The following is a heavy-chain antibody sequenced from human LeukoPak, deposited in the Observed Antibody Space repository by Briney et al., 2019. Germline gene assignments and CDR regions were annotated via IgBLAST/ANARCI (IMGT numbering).Heavy chain of an antibody. CDR1: GFTFSSYW. Sequence: GGSLRLSCAASGFTFSSYWMSWVRQAPGKGLEWVANIKQDGSEKYYVDSVKGRFTISRDNAKNSLYLQMNSLRAEDTAVYYCARVGTFDWDQGAFDIWGQGTMVTVSS. V-gene: IGHV3-7*01. CDR3: ARVGTFDWDQGAFDI. J-gene: IGHJ3*02. D-gene: IGHD3-9*01. CDR2: IKQDGSEK.